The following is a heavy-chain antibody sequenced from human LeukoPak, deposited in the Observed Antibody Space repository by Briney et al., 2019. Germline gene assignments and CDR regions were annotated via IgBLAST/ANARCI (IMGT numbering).Heavy chain of an antibody. CDR1: GYTFTSYE. Sequence: ASVKVSCKASGYTFTSYEINWVRQATGQGLEWMGWMSPKNGDTAYAQKFQDRITMTRGTSISTAYMELSSLRSEDTAVYYCARGRGSYDSSDLTWPMISFGGQGPAVTVSS. D-gene: IGHD3-22*01. CDR3: ARGRGSYDSSDLTWPMISF. CDR2: MSPKNGDT. J-gene: IGHJ4*02. V-gene: IGHV1-8*02.